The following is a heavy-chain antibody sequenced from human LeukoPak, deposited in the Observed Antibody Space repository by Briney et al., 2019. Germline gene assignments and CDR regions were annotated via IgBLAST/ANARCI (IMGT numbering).Heavy chain of an antibody. CDR2: IHPSTGNP. D-gene: IGHD3-16*02. Sequence: ASVQVSCKASRYTFTNYAMNWVRQAPGQGLEWMGWIHPSTGNPTYAQGFTGRFVFSLDTSVSTTYLRISSLKAEDTAVYYCARAYQRLGELSLPDYWGQGTLVTVSS. J-gene: IGHJ4*02. V-gene: IGHV7-4-1*02. CDR1: RYTFTNYA. CDR3: ARAYQRLGELSLPDY.